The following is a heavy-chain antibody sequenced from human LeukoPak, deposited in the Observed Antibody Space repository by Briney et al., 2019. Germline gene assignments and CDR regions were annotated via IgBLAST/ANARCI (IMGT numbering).Heavy chain of an antibody. Sequence: GGSLRLSCAASGFTFSSYAMHWVRQAPGKGLEWVAVISYDGSNKYYADSVKGRFTISRDNSKNTLYLQMNSLGAEDTAVYYCAKDGGSYFGYFDYWGQGTLVTVSS. V-gene: IGHV3-30*04. J-gene: IGHJ4*02. D-gene: IGHD1-26*01. CDR1: GFTFSSYA. CDR3: AKDGGSYFGYFDY. CDR2: ISYDGSNK.